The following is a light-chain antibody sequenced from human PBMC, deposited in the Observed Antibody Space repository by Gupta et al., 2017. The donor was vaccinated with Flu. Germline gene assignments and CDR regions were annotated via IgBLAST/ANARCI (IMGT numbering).Light chain of an antibody. Sequence: QSALPQPASVSGSPGQSINISCTGTPSDIGTYNLVSWFQQFPGKAPQLILFEVTKRPSGVSPRFSGTKSGNTASLTITGLQAEDESFFYCSSYAGSRTVRVFGGGTKLTVV. V-gene: IGLV2-23*02. CDR1: PSDIGTYNL. J-gene: IGLJ2*01. CDR3: SSYAGSRTVRV. CDR2: EVT.